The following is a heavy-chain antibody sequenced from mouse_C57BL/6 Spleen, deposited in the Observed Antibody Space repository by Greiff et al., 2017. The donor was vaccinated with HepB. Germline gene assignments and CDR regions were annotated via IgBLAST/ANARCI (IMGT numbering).Heavy chain of an antibody. Sequence: QVQLQQSGAELARPGASVKMSCKASGYTFTSYTMHWVKQRPGQGLEWIGYINPSSGYTKYNQKFKDKATLTADKSSSKAYMQLSSLTSEDSAVYYCARTSIYDGYYAPAWFAYWGQGTLVTVSA. CDR3: ARTSIYDGYYAPAWFAY. V-gene: IGHV1-4*01. CDR2: INPSSGYT. D-gene: IGHD2-3*01. CDR1: GYTFTSYT. J-gene: IGHJ3*01.